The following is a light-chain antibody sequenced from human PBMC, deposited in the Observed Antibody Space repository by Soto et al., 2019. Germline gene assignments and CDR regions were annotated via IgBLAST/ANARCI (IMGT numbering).Light chain of an antibody. CDR2: GAS. Sequence: EIVLTQSPGTLSLSPGERATLSCRASQSVSSSFLAWYQQKPGQAPRLLIYGASSRATGIQDRFSGSGSGTDCTLTISRLEPDDFAVFYCQQYDSSPCTCGQGTKVEIK. V-gene: IGKV3-20*01. CDR3: QQYDSSPCT. J-gene: IGKJ1*01. CDR1: QSVSSSF.